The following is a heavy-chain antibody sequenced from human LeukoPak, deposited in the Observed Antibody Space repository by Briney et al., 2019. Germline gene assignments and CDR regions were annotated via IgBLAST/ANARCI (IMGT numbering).Heavy chain of an antibody. V-gene: IGHV3-15*01. CDR3: NTIDSDWYPTDYYGMDV. J-gene: IGHJ6*02. D-gene: IGHD6-19*01. CDR2: IKTKTDGGTV. CDR1: EFTFSNAR. Sequence: GGSLRLSCVASEFTFSNARMSWVRQTPGKGLEWIGSIKTKTDGGTVDYAAPVKGRFTISRDDSKNTLYLQMNSLKTEDTAVYYCNTIDSDWYPTDYYGMDVWGQGTTVTVSS.